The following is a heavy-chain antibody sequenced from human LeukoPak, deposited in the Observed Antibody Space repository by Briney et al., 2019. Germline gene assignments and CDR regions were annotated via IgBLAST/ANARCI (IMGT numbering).Heavy chain of an antibody. CDR1: GFTFSSYS. J-gene: IGHJ6*03. Sequence: GGSLRLSCAASGFTFSSYSMNWVRQAPGKGLEWVSYISSSSSTIYYTDSVRGRFTISRDNAKNSLYLQMNSLRAEDTAVYYCAREEVVVTAYYYYYYMDVWGKGTTVTVSS. CDR2: ISSSSSTI. V-gene: IGHV3-48*01. CDR3: AREEVVVTAYYYYYYMDV. D-gene: IGHD2-21*02.